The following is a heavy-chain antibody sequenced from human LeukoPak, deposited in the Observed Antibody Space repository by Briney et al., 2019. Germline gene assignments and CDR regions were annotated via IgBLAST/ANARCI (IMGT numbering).Heavy chain of an antibody. CDR1: GFIFSYHD. CDR3: ARELGGTKTGGFDI. D-gene: IGHD1-14*01. J-gene: IGHJ3*02. V-gene: IGHV3-64*02. CDR2: IGAAGAHT. Sequence: GGSLRLSCAASGFIFSYHDMHWVRQAPGKGLELVSSIGAAGAHTFYADSVKGRFTISRDNFQSTMYLQMDGLRPEDSAVYYCARELGGTKTGGFDIWGQGTVVTVSS.